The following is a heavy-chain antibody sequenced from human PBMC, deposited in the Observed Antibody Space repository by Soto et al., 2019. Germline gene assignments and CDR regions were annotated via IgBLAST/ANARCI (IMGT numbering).Heavy chain of an antibody. J-gene: IGHJ4*02. CDR1: GFTFSSYG. V-gene: IGHV3-33*01. Sequence: QVQLVESGGGVVQPVRSLRLSCAASGFTFSSYGMHWVRQAPGKGLEWVAVIWYDGSNKYYADSVKGRFTISRDNSKNTLYLQMNSLRAEDTAVYYCARARSGGPGDYWGQGTLVTVSS. D-gene: IGHD3-16*01. CDR3: ARARSGGPGDY. CDR2: IWYDGSNK.